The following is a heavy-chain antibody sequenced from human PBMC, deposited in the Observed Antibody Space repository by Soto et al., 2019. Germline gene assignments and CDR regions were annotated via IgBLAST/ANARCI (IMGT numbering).Heavy chain of an antibody. Sequence: SETLSLTCTVSGGSISTGDYYWSWIRQHPGKGLEWIGYIHNSGSTYYNPSLKSRVTLSVDTSKNQFSLKLTSVTAADTAVYYCARAGSSWEYYFDYWGQGTLVTVSS. J-gene: IGHJ4*02. CDR1: GGSISTGDYY. CDR2: IHNSGST. D-gene: IGHD6-13*01. CDR3: ARAGSSWEYYFDY. V-gene: IGHV4-31*03.